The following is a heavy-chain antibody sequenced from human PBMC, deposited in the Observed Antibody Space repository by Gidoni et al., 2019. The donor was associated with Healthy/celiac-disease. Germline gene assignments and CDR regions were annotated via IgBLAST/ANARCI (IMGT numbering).Heavy chain of an antibody. Sequence: QLQLQESGPGLVKPSETLSLTCTVSGGPISRSSYYWGWIRQPPGKGLEWIGSIYYSGSTYYNPSLKSRVTISVDTSKNQFSLKLSSVTAADTAVYYCARLMTTPLPGAFDIWGQGTMVTVSS. CDR2: IYYSGST. V-gene: IGHV4-39*07. J-gene: IGHJ3*02. D-gene: IGHD4-17*01. CDR3: ARLMTTPLPGAFDI. CDR1: GGPISRSSYY.